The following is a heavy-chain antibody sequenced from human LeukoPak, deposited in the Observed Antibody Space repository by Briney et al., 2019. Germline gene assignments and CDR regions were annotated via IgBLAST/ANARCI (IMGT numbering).Heavy chain of an antibody. D-gene: IGHD1-26*01. Sequence: GSLRLSCAASGFTFSSYAMSWVRQAPGKGLEWVSAISGSGGSTYYADSVKGRFTISRDNSKNTLYLQMNSLRAEDTAVYYCAKGSSGSYFASYYFDYWGQGTLVTVSS. V-gene: IGHV3-23*01. CDR2: ISGSGGST. CDR3: AKGSSGSYFASYYFDY. J-gene: IGHJ4*02. CDR1: GFTFSSYA.